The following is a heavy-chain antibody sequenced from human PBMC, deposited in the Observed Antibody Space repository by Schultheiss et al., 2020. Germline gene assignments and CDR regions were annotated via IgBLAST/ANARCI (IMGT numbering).Heavy chain of an antibody. CDR3: ARGPFISHFDY. V-gene: IGHV3-66*01. CDR1: GFAVSSNY. J-gene: IGHJ4*02. Sequence: GESLKISCVVSGFAVSSNYMSWVRQAPGKGLEWISIIYGGDTRYYADSVKARFTISRDNSQNTLYLQMNDLRAEDTAMYYCARGPFISHFDYWGQGTLVTVSS. CDR2: IYGGDTR. D-gene: IGHD3-10*01.